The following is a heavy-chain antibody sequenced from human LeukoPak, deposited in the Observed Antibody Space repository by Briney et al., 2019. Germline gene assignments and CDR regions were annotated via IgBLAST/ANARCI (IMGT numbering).Heavy chain of an antibody. V-gene: IGHV1-18*01. CDR1: GYTFTTAG. CDR3: ARRPNHYDTSGYDY. Sequence: ASVKVSCKASGYTFTTAGIGWVRQAPGQVLEWMGWISTYHGNTNYAQIFQDRVTLTTDTPTSTAYMELRRLRSDDTAVYYCARRPNHYDTSGYDYWGQGTLVTVSS. CDR2: ISTYHGNT. D-gene: IGHD3-22*01. J-gene: IGHJ4*02.